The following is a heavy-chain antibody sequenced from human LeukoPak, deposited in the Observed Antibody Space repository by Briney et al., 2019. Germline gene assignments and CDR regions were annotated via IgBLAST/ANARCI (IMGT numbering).Heavy chain of an antibody. CDR2: IKQDGSEK. V-gene: IGHV3-7*04. D-gene: IGHD2-2*01. CDR1: GFTLSSYW. CDR3: ARGEYHLPFDI. J-gene: IGHJ3*02. Sequence: GGSLRLSCAASGFTLSSYWMSWVRQAPGKGLEWVANIKQDGSEKYYVDSVKGRFTISRDNAKNSLYLEMNSLRADDTAVYYCARGEYHLPFDIWGQGIMVTVSS.